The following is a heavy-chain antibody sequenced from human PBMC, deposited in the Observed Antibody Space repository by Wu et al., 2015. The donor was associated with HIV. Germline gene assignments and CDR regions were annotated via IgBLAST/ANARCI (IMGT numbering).Heavy chain of an antibody. V-gene: IGHV1-69*12. J-gene: IGHJ3*02. CDR3: SGGITDSSGLGTWNAFDI. Sequence: QVQLVQSGAEVKKPGSSVKVSCKASGGTFSSYAISWVRQAPGQGLEWMGGIIPIFGTANYAQKFQGRVTITADESTSTAYMELSSLRSEDTAVYYCSGGITDSSGLGTWNAFDIWGQGTMVTSL. D-gene: IGHD3-3*01. CDR1: GGTFSSYA. CDR2: IIPIFGTA.